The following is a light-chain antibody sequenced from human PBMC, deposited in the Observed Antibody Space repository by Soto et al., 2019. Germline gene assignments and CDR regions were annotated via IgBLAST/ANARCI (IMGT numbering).Light chain of an antibody. Sequence: IQLTQSPSSLSPSVGDRLTVTCRASQDIAMYLAWYKQKPGEAPKLLSYAASTLYGGVPSRFRGSGSGTDFALTITSLKAEDFETYYCQQLRMYPSTFGGGTKVDI. CDR3: QQLRMYPST. CDR2: AAS. J-gene: IGKJ4*01. CDR1: QDIAMY. V-gene: IGKV1-9*01.